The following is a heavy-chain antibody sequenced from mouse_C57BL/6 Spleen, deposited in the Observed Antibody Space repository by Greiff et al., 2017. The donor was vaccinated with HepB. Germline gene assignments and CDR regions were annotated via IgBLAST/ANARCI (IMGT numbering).Heavy chain of an antibody. CDR2: IHPNSGST. D-gene: IGHD2-3*01. J-gene: IGHJ4*01. CDR3: ARKNGYSADY. V-gene: IGHV1-64*01. Sequence: VQLQQSGAELVKPGASVKLSCKASGYTFTSYWMHWVKQRPGQGLEWIGMIHPNSGSTNYNEKFKSKATLTVDKSSSTAYMQLSSLTSEDSAVYYCARKNGYSADYWGQGTSVTVSS. CDR1: GYTFTSYW.